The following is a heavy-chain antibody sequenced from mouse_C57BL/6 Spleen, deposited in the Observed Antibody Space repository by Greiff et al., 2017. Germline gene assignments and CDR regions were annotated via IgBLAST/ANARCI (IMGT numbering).Heavy chain of an antibody. CDR2: IHPNSGST. J-gene: IGHJ4*01. CDR3: AREGQLRPYAMDY. Sequence: QVQLQQPGAELVKPGASVKLSCKASGYTFTSYWMHWVKQRPGQGLEWIGMIHPNSGSTNYNEKFKSKATLTVDKSSSTAYMQLSSLTSEDSAVYYCAREGQLRPYAMDYWGQGTSVTVSS. V-gene: IGHV1-64*01. CDR1: GYTFTSYW. D-gene: IGHD3-2*02.